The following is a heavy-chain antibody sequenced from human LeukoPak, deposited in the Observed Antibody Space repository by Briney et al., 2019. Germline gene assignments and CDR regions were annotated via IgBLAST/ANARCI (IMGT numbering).Heavy chain of an antibody. CDR1: GGTFSSYA. J-gene: IGHJ4*02. D-gene: IGHD3-9*01. CDR2: IIPIFGTA. CDR3: AREVRQARYYDILTGYYFFDY. V-gene: IGHV1-69*13. Sequence: SVKVSCKASGGTFSSYAISWVRQAPGQGLEWMGGIIPIFGTANYAQKFQGRVTITADESTSTAYMELSSLRSEDTAVYYCAREVRQARYYDILTGYYFFDYWGQGTLVTVSS.